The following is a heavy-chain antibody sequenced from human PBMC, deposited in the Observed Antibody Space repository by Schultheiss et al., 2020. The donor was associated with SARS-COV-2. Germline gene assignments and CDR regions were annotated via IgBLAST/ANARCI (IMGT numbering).Heavy chain of an antibody. CDR3: ARHLGGYYYGSGSYYIHDY. D-gene: IGHD3-10*01. CDR1: GGSISSYY. Sequence: SETLSLTCTVSGGSISSYYWTWIRQPPGKGLEWIGCIYYSGSTYYNPSLKSRVTISVDTSKNQFSLKLSSVTAADTAVYYCARHLGGYYYGSGSYYIHDYWGQGTLVTVSS. V-gene: IGHV4-59*08. CDR2: IYYSGST. J-gene: IGHJ4*02.